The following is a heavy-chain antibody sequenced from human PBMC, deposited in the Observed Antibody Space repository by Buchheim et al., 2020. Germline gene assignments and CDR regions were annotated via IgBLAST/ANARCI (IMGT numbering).Heavy chain of an antibody. CDR2: INSDGSST. V-gene: IGHV3-74*01. Sequence: VQLVESGGGLVQPGGSLRLSCAASGFTFSDLWMHWVRQTPGKGLMWVSRINSDGSSTIYGESVKGRLNVSRDNAKNTPELQMNSLRAEDTGVYYCARDPLLNGGTLDYWGQGT. D-gene: IGHD1-1*01. CDR1: GFTFSDLW. J-gene: IGHJ4*02. CDR3: ARDPLLNGGTLDY.